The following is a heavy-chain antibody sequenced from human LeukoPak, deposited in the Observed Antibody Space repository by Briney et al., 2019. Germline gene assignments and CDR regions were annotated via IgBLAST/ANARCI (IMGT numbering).Heavy chain of an antibody. CDR3: ARERAGASGYYYYGMDV. Sequence: GASVKVSCKASGYTFTSYYMHWVRQAPGQGLEWMGIINPSGGSTSYAQKFQGRVTMTRDTSTSTVYMELGSLRSEDTAVYYCARERAGASGYYYYGMDVWGQGTTVTVSS. D-gene: IGHD1-26*01. V-gene: IGHV1-46*01. CDR1: GYTFTSYY. CDR2: INPSGGST. J-gene: IGHJ6*02.